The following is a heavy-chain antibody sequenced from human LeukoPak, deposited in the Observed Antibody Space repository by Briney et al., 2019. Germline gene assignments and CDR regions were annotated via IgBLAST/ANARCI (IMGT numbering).Heavy chain of an antibody. D-gene: IGHD3-10*01. J-gene: IGHJ4*02. Sequence: ASVKVSCEASGHSFANYAMHWVRQAPGQRLEWMGWINAGNGDTKYSQNFQGRVTITRDTSASTAYMELSSLRSEDTAVYYCARFPIYGSGSPTYYFDYWGQGTLVTVSS. V-gene: IGHV1-3*01. CDR2: INAGNGDT. CDR1: GHSFANYA. CDR3: ARFPIYGSGSPTYYFDY.